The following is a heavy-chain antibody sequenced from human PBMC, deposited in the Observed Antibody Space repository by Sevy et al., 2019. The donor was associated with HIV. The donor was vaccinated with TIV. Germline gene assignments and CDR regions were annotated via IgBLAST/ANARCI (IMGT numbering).Heavy chain of an antibody. CDR3: ARHFGVLNWFDP. CDR1: GGSISSYY. D-gene: IGHD3-3*01. Sequence: SETLSLTCTVSGGSISSYYWSWIRQPPGKGLEWIGYIYCSGSTNYNPSLKSRVTISVDTSKNQFSLKLSSVTAADTAVYYCARHFGVLNWFDPWGQGTLVTVSS. CDR2: IYCSGST. V-gene: IGHV4-59*08. J-gene: IGHJ5*02.